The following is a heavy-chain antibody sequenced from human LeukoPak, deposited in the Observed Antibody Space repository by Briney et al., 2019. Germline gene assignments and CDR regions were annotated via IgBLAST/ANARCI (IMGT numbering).Heavy chain of an antibody. Sequence: SETLSLTCTVSGYSISSGTYYWTWIRQPAGKGLEWIWRISTSGSTNYNPSLKSRVTISLDTSKNKFSLKLSSVTAADTDVYYCARCIRVKQQLGLLNWFDPWGQGTLVTVSS. D-gene: IGHD6-13*01. CDR3: ARCIRVKQQLGLLNWFDP. J-gene: IGHJ5*02. CDR1: GYSISSGTYY. V-gene: IGHV4-61*02. CDR2: ISTSGST.